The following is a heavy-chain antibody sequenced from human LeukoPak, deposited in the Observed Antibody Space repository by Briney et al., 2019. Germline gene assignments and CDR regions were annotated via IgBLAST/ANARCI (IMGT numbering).Heavy chain of an antibody. Sequence: GGSLRLSCAASGFTFSSYAMSWVRQAPGKGLEWVAGISGSGGSTYYADSVKGRFTISRDNSKKTLYLQMNSLRAEDTAVYFCARLGRATMQIVVITFHYWGQGSLVTVSS. V-gene: IGHV3-23*01. D-gene: IGHD3-22*01. CDR1: GFTFSSYA. CDR2: ISGSGGST. CDR3: ARLGRATMQIVVITFHY. J-gene: IGHJ4*02.